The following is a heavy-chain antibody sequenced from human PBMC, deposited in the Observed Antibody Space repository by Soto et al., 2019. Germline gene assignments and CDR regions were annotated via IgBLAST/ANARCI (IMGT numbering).Heavy chain of an antibody. CDR2: IWYDGRNT. D-gene: IGHD4-17*01. J-gene: IGHJ4*02. V-gene: IGHV3-33*01. CDR3: ARDLRTRHCDY. Sequence: QVQLVESGGGVVQPGRSLRLSCAASGFACSGYAMHWVRQAPGKGLECVAIIWYDGRNTYYVDSVKGRFTISRDNSNNMVYLQLNSLRAEDTAVYYCARDLRTRHCDYWGQGTLVTVSS. CDR1: GFACSGYA.